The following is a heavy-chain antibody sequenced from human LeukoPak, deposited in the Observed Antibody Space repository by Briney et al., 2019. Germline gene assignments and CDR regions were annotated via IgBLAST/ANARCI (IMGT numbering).Heavy chain of an antibody. V-gene: IGHV3-21*01. CDR2: ISSSSSYI. Sequence: GGSLRLSCAASGFTFSSYRMNWVRQAPGKGLEWVSSISSSSSYIYYADSVKGRFTISRDNAKNSLYLQMNSLRAEDTAVYYCARDQYDSSGYYPDYWGQGTLVTVSS. D-gene: IGHD3-22*01. CDR1: GFTFSSYR. J-gene: IGHJ4*02. CDR3: ARDQYDSSGYYPDY.